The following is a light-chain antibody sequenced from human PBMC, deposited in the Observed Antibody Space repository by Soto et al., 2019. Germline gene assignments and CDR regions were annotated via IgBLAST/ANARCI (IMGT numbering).Light chain of an antibody. Sequence: QSALTQPASVSGSPGQSITISCAGTMRDVGAYNLVSWYQQHPGRAPQLIIFEVRYRPSGISFRFSGSKSGNTASLTISGLQAEDEADYYCSSYTSSSTLVFGGGTKVTVL. CDR2: EVR. V-gene: IGLV2-14*01. CDR1: MRDVGAYNL. J-gene: IGLJ2*01. CDR3: SSYTSSSTLV.